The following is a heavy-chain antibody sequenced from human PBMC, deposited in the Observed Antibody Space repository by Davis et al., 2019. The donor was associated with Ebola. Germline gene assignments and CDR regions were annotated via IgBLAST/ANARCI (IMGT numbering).Heavy chain of an antibody. CDR3: ARGSRNMDV. J-gene: IGHJ6*02. CDR1: GFTFSTNW. V-gene: IGHV3-7*03. Sequence: PGGSLRLSCAPSGFTFSTNWMSWVRQAPGKGPEWVAKTNPDGSQKYYVDSVKGRFTISRDNAKNSLYLQMNSLRAEDTAVYYCARGSRNMDVWGQGTTVTVSS. CDR2: TNPDGSQK.